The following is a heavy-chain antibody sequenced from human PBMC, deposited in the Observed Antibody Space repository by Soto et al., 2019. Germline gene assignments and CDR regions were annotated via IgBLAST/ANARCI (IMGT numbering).Heavy chain of an antibody. D-gene: IGHD3-10*01. CDR2: IYYSGST. Sequence: ASETLSLTCTVSGGSISSGGYYWSWIRQHPGKGLEWIGYIYYSGSTNYNPSLKSRVTISVDTSKNQFSLKLSSVTAADTAVYYCARAHYYGSGSYLDYWGQGTLVTVSS. CDR3: ARAHYYGSGSYLDY. J-gene: IGHJ4*02. V-gene: IGHV4-61*08. CDR1: GGSISSGGYY.